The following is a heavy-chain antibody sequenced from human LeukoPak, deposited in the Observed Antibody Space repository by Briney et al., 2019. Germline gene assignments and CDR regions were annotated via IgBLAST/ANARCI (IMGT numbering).Heavy chain of an antibody. D-gene: IGHD6-25*01. CDR3: AKESGGFDY. J-gene: IGHJ4*02. CDR1: GFTLSIYA. Sequence: GGSLRLSCAASGFTLSIYAMSWVRQAPGKGLEWVSTISYSGGSTYYADSVKGRFTISRDNSKNTLYLQMNSLRAEDTAVYYCAKESGGFDYWGQGTLVTVSS. CDR2: ISYSGGST. V-gene: IGHV3-23*01.